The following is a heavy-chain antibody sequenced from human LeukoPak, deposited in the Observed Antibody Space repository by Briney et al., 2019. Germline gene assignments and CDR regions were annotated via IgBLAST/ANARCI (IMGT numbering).Heavy chain of an antibody. CDR3: ASGHPNYYGSGSYYRLFDY. CDR2: INHSGST. CDR1: GGSFSGYY. V-gene: IGHV4-34*01. Sequence: SETLSLTCAVYGGSFSGYYWSWIRQPPGKGLEWIGEINHSGSTNYNPSLKSRVTISLDTSKNQFSLKLSSVTAADTAVYYCASGHPNYYGSGSYYRLFDYWGQGTLVTVS. J-gene: IGHJ4*02. D-gene: IGHD3-10*01.